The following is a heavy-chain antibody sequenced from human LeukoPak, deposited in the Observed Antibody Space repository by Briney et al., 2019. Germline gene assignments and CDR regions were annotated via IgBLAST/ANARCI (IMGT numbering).Heavy chain of an antibody. V-gene: IGHV3-73*01. D-gene: IGHD6-13*01. Sequence: GGSLRLSCAASGFTFSGSAMHWVRQASGKGVEWVGRIRSKANSYATAYPASVKGRFTISRDDSKNTAYLQMNSLKTEDTAVYYCTSSSQQLTYYYYYMDVWGKGTTVTVSS. CDR3: TSSSQQLTYYYYYMDV. CDR2: IRSKANSYAT. J-gene: IGHJ6*03. CDR1: GFTFSGSA.